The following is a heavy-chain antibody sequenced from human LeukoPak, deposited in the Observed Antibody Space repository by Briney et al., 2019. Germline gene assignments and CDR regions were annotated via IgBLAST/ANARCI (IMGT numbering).Heavy chain of an antibody. D-gene: IGHD7-27*01. J-gene: IGHJ4*02. CDR2: IYTGGST. CDR3: ARASTLRTGDAH. V-gene: IGHV3-66*01. CDR1: GFTFSSYA. Sequence: GGSLRLSCAASGFTFSSYAMSWVRQAPGKGLEWVSVIYTGGSTSYADPVKGRFTISRDSSKNTLFLQMNSLRVEDTAVYYCARASTLRTGDAHWGQGTLVTVSS.